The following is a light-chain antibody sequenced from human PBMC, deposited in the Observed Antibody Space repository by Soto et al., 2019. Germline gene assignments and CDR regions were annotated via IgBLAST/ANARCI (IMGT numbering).Light chain of an antibody. CDR2: SAS. CDR3: QQLNWYQPA. CDR1: QAMSTY. V-gene: IGKV1-9*01. J-gene: IGKJ4*01. Sequence: DIQLTQSPSFLSAFVGDTVTITCRASQAMSTYLAWYQQKPEKVPKLLIRSASTLQSGVPPRFSGGRSGTEFALTIGTLHPDDSGIYYCQQLNWYQPAFGGGPNVEIK.